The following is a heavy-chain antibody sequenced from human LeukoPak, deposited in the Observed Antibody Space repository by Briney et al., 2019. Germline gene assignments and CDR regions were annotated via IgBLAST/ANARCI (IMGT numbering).Heavy chain of an antibody. Sequence: SETLSLTCTVSGGSISSYYWSWIRQPPGKGLEWIGYIYTSGSTNYNPSLKSRVTISVDTSKNQFSLKLSSVTAADTAVYYCARLVEIATARSYYYYYMDVWGKGTTVTVSS. CDR3: ARLVEIATARSYYYYYMDV. CDR1: GGSISSYY. V-gene: IGHV4-4*09. D-gene: IGHD5-24*01. CDR2: IYTSGST. J-gene: IGHJ6*03.